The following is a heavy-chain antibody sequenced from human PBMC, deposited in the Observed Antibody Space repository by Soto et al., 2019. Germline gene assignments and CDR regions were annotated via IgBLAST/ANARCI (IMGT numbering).Heavy chain of an antibody. J-gene: IGHJ6*02. CDR1: GGTFSSYA. D-gene: IGHD2-15*01. Sequence: QVQLVQSGAEVKKPGSSVKVSCKASGGTFSSYAISWVRQAPGQGLEWMGGIIPIFGTANYAQKFQGRVTITADESTSTAYMELSSLRSEDTAVYYCARGYCSGGSCYSPPRWVGMDVWGQGTTVTVSS. CDR2: IIPIFGTA. V-gene: IGHV1-69*01. CDR3: ARGYCSGGSCYSPPRWVGMDV.